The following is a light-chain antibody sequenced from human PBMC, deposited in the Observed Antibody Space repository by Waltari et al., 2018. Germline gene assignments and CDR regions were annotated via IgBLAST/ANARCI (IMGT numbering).Light chain of an antibody. CDR2: SAS. CDR1: QSIGNY. CDR3: QEGYSSPPST. V-gene: IGKV1-39*01. J-gene: IGKJ1*01. Sequence: DIQMTQSPSSLSAVVGDRVTITCRASQSIGNYLNWYQQKPGKAPQLLIYSASSLQRGVPSRFSGRGSETEFSLTISGLQPDDFATYYCQEGYSSPPSTFGQGTKVDIK.